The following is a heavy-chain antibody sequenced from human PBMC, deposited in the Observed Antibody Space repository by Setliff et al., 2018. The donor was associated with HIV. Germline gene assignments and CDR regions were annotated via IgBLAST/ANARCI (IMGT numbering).Heavy chain of an antibody. CDR3: ARDRTCSGGSCYGT. D-gene: IGHD2-15*01. V-gene: IGHV3-23*01. Sequence: LSCAASGFTFNYHAMTWVRQAPGKGLEWVSGISGSGDSTFYAHSVKGRFTISRDNSKNTLYLQMNSLRAEDTAVYYCARDRTCSGGSCYGTWGQGTMVTVSS. CDR2: ISGSGDST. J-gene: IGHJ5*02. CDR1: GFTFNYHA.